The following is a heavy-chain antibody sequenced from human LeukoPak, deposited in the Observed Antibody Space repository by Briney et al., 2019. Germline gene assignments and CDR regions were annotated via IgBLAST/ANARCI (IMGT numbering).Heavy chain of an antibody. Sequence: GASLRLSCAASGFTFDTYAMTWVRQAPGKGLEWVSSISSGGTYIYYAESVRGRSTISRDNTKSFLYLQLSTLRVEDTAVYYCARDRPTGRSRGVVVQWGQGTLVTVSS. D-gene: IGHD2-15*01. CDR3: ARDRPTGRSRGVVVQ. CDR2: ISSGGTYI. CDR1: GFTFDTYA. J-gene: IGHJ4*02. V-gene: IGHV3-21*01.